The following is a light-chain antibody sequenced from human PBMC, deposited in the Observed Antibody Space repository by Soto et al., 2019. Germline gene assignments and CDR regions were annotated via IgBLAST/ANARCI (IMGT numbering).Light chain of an antibody. CDR3: QQYNNWPWT. J-gene: IGKJ1*01. Sequence: VMTQSPATLSVSPGERATLSCRASQSVSSNLAWYQQKPGQAPRLLIYGASTRATGIPARFSGSGSGTEFTLTISSLQSEDFAVYYCQQYNNWPWTFGQGTKVEIK. CDR2: GAS. CDR1: QSVSSN. V-gene: IGKV3-15*01.